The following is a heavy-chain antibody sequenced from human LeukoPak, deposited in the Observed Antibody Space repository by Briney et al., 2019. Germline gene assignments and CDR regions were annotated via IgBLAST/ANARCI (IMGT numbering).Heavy chain of an antibody. CDR3: AREPDDDILTGPLDY. D-gene: IGHD3-9*01. Sequence: PGGSLRLSCAASGFTFSSYWMSWVRQAPGKGLEWVANIKQDGSEKYYVDSVKGRFTISRDNAKNSLYLQMNSLRAEDTAVYYCAREPDDDILTGPLDYWGQGTLVTVSS. CDR2: IKQDGSEK. V-gene: IGHV3-7*01. J-gene: IGHJ4*02. CDR1: GFTFSSYW.